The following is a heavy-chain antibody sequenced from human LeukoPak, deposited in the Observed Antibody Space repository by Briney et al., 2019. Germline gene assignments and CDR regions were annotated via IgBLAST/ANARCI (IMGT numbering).Heavy chain of an antibody. CDR1: GGPISTYY. D-gene: IGHD5-24*01. CDR2: IYTSGTT. Sequence: PSETLSLTCTVSGGPISTYYWSWIRQPPGKGLEWIGYIYTSGTTNYNPSLRSRVTISLDTSKNQFSLRLSSVTAADTAVYYCARIEMNTITYDYWGQGTLVTVSS. V-gene: IGHV4-4*08. CDR3: ARIEMNTITYDY. J-gene: IGHJ4*02.